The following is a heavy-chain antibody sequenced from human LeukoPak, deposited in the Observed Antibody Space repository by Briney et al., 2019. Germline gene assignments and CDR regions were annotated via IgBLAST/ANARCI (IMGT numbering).Heavy chain of an antibody. J-gene: IGHJ4*02. CDR1: GFTFSVFE. Sequence: PGGSLRLSCAASGFTFSVFEMNWVRQAPGKGLEWVSYISSTGSWTYYADSVKGRFTISRDNAKNSLYLQMNSLRTEDTALYYCAKDSSNWSFFDYWGQGTLVTVSS. V-gene: IGHV3-48*03. D-gene: IGHD6-19*01. CDR3: AKDSSNWSFFDY. CDR2: ISSTGSWT.